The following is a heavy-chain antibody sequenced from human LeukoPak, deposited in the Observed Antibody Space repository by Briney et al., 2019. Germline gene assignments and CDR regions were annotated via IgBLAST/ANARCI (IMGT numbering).Heavy chain of an antibody. CDR3: ARGLGGSYPLLIYNWFDP. CDR2: IYYSGST. Sequence: PSETLSLTCTVSGGSISSSSYYWGWIRQPPGKGLEWIGSIYYSGSTYYNPSLKSRVTISVDRSKNQFSLKLSSVTAADTAVYYCARGLGGSYPLLIYNWFDPWGQGTLVTVSS. CDR1: GGSISSSSYY. D-gene: IGHD2-15*01. V-gene: IGHV4-39*07. J-gene: IGHJ5*02.